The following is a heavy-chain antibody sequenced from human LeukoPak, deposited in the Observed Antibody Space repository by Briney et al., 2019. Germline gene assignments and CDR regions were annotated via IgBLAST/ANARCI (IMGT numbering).Heavy chain of an antibody. D-gene: IGHD2-15*01. V-gene: IGHV1-46*01. J-gene: IGHJ4*02. CDR3: ARAPVRYCSGGSCYSSNYFDY. CDR1: GYTFTSYY. Sequence: ASVKVSCKASGYTFTSYYMHWVRQAPGQGLEWMGIINPSGGSTSYAQKFQGRVTMTRDTSTSTVYTELSSLRSEDTAVYYCARAPVRYCSGGSCYSSNYFDYWGQGTLVTVSS. CDR2: INPSGGST.